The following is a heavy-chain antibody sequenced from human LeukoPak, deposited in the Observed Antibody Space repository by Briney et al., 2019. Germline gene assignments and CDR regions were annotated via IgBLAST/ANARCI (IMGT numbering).Heavy chain of an antibody. V-gene: IGHV4-38-2*02. J-gene: IGHJ4*02. D-gene: IGHD3-3*01. CDR3: AREAWSKRITIFGVVIMVPYYFDY. CDR2: IYHSGST. CDR1: GYSISSGYY. Sequence: SETLSLTCAVSGYSISSGYYWGWIRQPPGKGLEWIGSIYHSGSTYYNPSLKSRVTISVDTSKNQFSLKLSSVTAADTAVYYCAREAWSKRITIFGVVIMVPYYFDYWGQGTLVTVSS.